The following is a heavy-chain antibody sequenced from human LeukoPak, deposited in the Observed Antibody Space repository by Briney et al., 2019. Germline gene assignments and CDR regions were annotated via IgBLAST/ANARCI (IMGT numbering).Heavy chain of an antibody. V-gene: IGHV4-38-2*02. CDR2: IYHSGST. D-gene: IGHD1-14*01. Sequence: PSETLSLTCTVSGGSISSYYWGWIRQPPGKGLEWIASIYHSGSTYYNPSLKSRVTISVDTSKNYFSLKLSSVTAADTAVYYCASGRSDDYFVDWGQGTQVTVSS. CDR3: ASGRSDDYFVD. CDR1: GGSISSYY. J-gene: IGHJ4*02.